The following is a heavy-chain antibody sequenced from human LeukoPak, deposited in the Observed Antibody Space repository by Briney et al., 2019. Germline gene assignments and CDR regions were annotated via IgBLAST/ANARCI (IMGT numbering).Heavy chain of an antibody. J-gene: IGHJ4*02. CDR2: INPNSGGT. V-gene: IGHV1-2*04. Sequence: ASVKVSCKASGYTFTGYYMHWVRQAPGQGLEWMGWINPNSGGTNYAQKFQGWVTMTRNTSISTAYMELSSLRSEDTAVYYCARPSYYYGSGSFDYWGQGTLVTVSS. CDR3: ARPSYYYGSGSFDY. D-gene: IGHD3-10*01. CDR1: GYTFTGYY.